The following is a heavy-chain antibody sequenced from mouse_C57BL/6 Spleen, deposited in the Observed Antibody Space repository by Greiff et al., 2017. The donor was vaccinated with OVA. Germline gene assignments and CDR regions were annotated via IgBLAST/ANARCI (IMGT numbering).Heavy chain of an antibody. J-gene: IGHJ4*01. Sequence: DVKLQESGPELVKPGASVKIPCKASGYTFTDYNMDWVKQSHGKSLEWIGDINPNNGGTIYNQKFKGKATLTVDKSSSTAYMELRSLTSEDTAVYYCARGDYGNSYAMDYWGQGTSVTVSS. CDR2: INPNNGGT. CDR3: ARGDYGNSYAMDY. D-gene: IGHD2-1*01. CDR1: GYTFTDYN. V-gene: IGHV1-18*01.